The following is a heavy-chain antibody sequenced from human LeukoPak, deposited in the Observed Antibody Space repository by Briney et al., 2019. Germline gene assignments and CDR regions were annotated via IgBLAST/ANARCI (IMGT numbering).Heavy chain of an antibody. CDR3: ARHDSGDYYFDY. Sequence: GGSLRLSCAASGFTFSSYAMSWVRQAPGKGLEWVSYISSSGSTIYYADSVKGRFTISRDNAKNSLYLQMNSLRAEDTAVYYCARHDSGDYYFDYWGQGTLVTVSS. V-gene: IGHV3-48*03. CDR2: ISSSGSTI. CDR1: GFTFSSYA. D-gene: IGHD4-17*01. J-gene: IGHJ4*02.